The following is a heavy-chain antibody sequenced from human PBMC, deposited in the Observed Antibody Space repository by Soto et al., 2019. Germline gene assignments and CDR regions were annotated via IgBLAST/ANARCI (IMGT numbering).Heavy chain of an antibody. CDR2: IHYSGTT. V-gene: IGHV4-59*01. D-gene: IGHD7-27*01. J-gene: IGHJ4*01. Sequence: QVQLLESGPGLVKPSETLSLTCTIYGDSISSYFWSWIRQPPGKGLEWIGYIHYSGTTVYSPSLKSRVTMSIDTSENQVTLNLTSVTAADTAVYFCARDTGGYYLDSWGQGRLVTVSS. CDR3: ARDTGGYYLDS. CDR1: GDSISSYF.